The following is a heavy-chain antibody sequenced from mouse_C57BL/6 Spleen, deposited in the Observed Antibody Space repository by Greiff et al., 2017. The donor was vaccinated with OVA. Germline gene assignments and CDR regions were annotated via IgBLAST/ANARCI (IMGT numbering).Heavy chain of an antibody. J-gene: IGHJ1*03. D-gene: IGHD2-3*01. CDR2: INPNNGGT. Sequence: VQLQQSGPELVKPGASVKISCKASGYTFTDYYMNWVKQSHGKSLEWIGDINPNNGGTSYNQKFKGKATLTVDKSSSTAYMELRSLTSEDSAVYYCARSGGYYIYWYFDVWGTGTTGTVSS. V-gene: IGHV1-26*01. CDR1: GYTFTDYY. CDR3: ARSGGYYIYWYFDV.